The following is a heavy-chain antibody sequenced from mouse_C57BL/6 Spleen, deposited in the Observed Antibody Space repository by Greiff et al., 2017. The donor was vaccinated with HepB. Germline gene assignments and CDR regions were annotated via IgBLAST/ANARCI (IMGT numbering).Heavy chain of an antibody. J-gene: IGHJ2*01. CDR1: GFTFSSYT. CDR2: ISGGGGNT. V-gene: IGHV5-9*01. Sequence: EVQVVESGGGLVKPGGSLKLSCAASGFTFSSYTMSWVRQTPEKRLEWVATISGGGGNTYYPDSVKGRFTISRDNAKNTLYLQMSSLRSEDTALYYCARQGIYYGSSYFDYWGQGTTLTVSS. CDR3: ARQGIYYGSSYFDY. D-gene: IGHD1-1*01.